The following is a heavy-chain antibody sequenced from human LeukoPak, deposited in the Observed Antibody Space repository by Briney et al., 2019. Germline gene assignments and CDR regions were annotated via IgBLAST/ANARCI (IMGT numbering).Heavy chain of an antibody. CDR3: ARGARIAVAGTDYYYGMDV. CDR1: GYSFIDYY. Sequence: ASVKVSCKTSGYSFIDYYIHWMRQAPGQGLEWMGRIIPIFGIANYAQKFKGRVTITADKSTSTAYMELSSLRSEDTAVYYCARGARIAVAGTDYYYGMDVWGQGTTVTVSS. CDR2: IIPIFGIA. J-gene: IGHJ6*02. V-gene: IGHV1-69*04. D-gene: IGHD6-19*01.